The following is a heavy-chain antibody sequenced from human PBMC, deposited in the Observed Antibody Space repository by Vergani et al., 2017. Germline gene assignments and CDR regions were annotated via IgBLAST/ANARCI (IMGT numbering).Heavy chain of an antibody. D-gene: IGHD5-18*01. CDR3: SRGRGYSFGYSDY. CDR2: IRNKAYGGTT. CDR1: GFSFGDYA. J-gene: IGHJ4*02. V-gene: IGHV3-49*04. Sequence: VQLVESGGGLVPPGRSLRLSCAASGFSFGDYAMTWVRQAPGKGLEWVAFIRNKAYGGTTEYAASVKGRFTISRDDSNRLAYLQVSGLKTEDTAVYFCSRGRGYSFGYSDYWGQGTLVTVSS.